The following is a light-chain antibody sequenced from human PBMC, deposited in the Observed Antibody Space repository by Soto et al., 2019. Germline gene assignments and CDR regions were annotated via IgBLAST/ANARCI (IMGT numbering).Light chain of an antibody. V-gene: IGLV2-14*03. CDR1: SSAIGAYNF. Sequence: QSVLTQPASVSGSPGQSITISCTEPSSAIGAYNFVSWYQQHPGKAPKLMLYDVNIRPSGVSNRFSGSKSGNTASLTISGLQAEDEADYYCTSWTTSTTMIFGGGTQLTVL. CDR2: DVN. J-gene: IGLJ2*01. CDR3: TSWTTSTTMI.